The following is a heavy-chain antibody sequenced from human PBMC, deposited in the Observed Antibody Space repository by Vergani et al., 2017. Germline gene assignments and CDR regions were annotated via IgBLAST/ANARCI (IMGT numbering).Heavy chain of an antibody. V-gene: IGHV4-59*08. CDR3: ARGKYSSSWYASSYYYYYYMDV. CDR2: IYYSGST. Sequence: QVQLQESGPGLVKPSETLSLTCTVSGGSISSYYWSWIRPPPGKGLEWIGYIYYSGSTNYTPSLKSRVTISVDTSKNQFSLKLSSVTAADTAVYYCARGKYSSSWYASSYYYYYYMDVWGKGTTVTVSS. CDR1: GGSISSYY. D-gene: IGHD6-13*01. J-gene: IGHJ6*03.